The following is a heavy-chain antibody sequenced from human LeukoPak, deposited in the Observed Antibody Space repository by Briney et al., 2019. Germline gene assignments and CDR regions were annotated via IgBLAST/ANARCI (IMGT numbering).Heavy chain of an antibody. Sequence: GGSLRLSCAASGFTFSSYSMNWVRQAPGKGLEWVSSISSSSSYIYYADSVKGRFTISRDNSKNTLYLQMNSLRAEDTAVYYCAKDLSSGWYPYYFDFWGRGTLVTVSS. V-gene: IGHV3-21*04. CDR1: GFTFSSYS. D-gene: IGHD6-19*01. CDR3: AKDLSSGWYPYYFDF. CDR2: ISSSSSYI. J-gene: IGHJ4*02.